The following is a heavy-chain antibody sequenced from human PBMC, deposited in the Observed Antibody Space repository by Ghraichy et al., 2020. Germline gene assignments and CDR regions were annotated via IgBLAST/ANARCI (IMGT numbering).Heavy chain of an antibody. CDR2: INPNSGGT. CDR3: ARVMTGTLGPRFDY. V-gene: IGHV1-2*02. CDR1: GYTFTGYY. J-gene: IGHJ4*02. D-gene: IGHD1/OR15-1a*01. Sequence: ASVKVSCKASGYTFTGYYMHWVRQAPGQGLEWMGWINPNSGGTNYAQKFQGRVTMTRDTSISTAYMELSRLRSDDTAVYYCARVMTGTLGPRFDYWGQGTLVTVSS.